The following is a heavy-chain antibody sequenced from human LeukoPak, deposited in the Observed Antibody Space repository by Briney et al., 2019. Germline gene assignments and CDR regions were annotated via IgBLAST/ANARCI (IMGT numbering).Heavy chain of an antibody. CDR3: ARRAGAYSHPYDY. D-gene: IGHD4/OR15-4a*01. Sequence: GGSLRLSCAASGFTFSTFAMVWVRQPPGKGLEWVSSIFPSGGEIHYSDSVKGRFTISRDNSKNTLYLQMNSLRAEDTAVYYCARRAGAYSHPYDYWGQGTLVTVSS. CDR2: IFPSGGEI. CDR1: GFTFSTFA. J-gene: IGHJ4*02. V-gene: IGHV3-23*01.